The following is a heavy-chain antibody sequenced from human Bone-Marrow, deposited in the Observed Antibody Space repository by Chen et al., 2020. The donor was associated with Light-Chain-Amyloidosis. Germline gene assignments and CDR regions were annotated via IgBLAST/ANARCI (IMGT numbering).Heavy chain of an antibody. CDR2: INGDGGWT. CDR3: AREKITGPRQSDALDI. CDR1: GFSLRSYW. D-gene: IGHD1-20*01. J-gene: IGHJ3*02. V-gene: IGHV3-74*01. Sequence: EAQLVESGGGLVQPRGSLRLSCAASGFSLRSYWMHWVRQVPGKGLVWVSRINGDGGWTNYAGSVKGRVTISKDNAKNTLYLQMNYLSAEDTAVYYCAREKITGPRQSDALDIWGQGTMVTVSS.